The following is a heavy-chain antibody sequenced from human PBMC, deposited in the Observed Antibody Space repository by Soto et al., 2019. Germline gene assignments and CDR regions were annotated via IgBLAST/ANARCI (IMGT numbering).Heavy chain of an antibody. CDR1: GFTFSSYA. D-gene: IGHD3-10*01. Sequence: QVQLVESGGGVVQPGRSLRLSCAASGFTFSSYAMHWVRQAPGKGLEWVAVISYDGSNKYYADSVKGRFTISRDNSKNTLYLQMNRLRAEDTAVYYCARDRIYYYGSGRKWYYYYGMDVWGQGTTVTVSS. CDR3: ARDRIYYYGSGRKWYYYYGMDV. J-gene: IGHJ6*02. CDR2: ISYDGSNK. V-gene: IGHV3-30-3*01.